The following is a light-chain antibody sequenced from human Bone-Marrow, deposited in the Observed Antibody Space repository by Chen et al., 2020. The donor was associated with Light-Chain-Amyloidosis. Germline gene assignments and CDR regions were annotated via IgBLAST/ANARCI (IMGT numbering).Light chain of an antibody. Sequence: DIQLTQSPSSLSASVRDRVTITCRASQTIVTYLNWYQQSPGKPPKLLISAASNLHGGVPSRFSGSASGTEFTLTISSLQPEDLATYYCLQTYSPPPTFGQGTKVTIK. CDR1: QTIVTY. CDR3: LQTYSPPPT. J-gene: IGKJ1*01. CDR2: AAS. V-gene: IGKV1-39*01.